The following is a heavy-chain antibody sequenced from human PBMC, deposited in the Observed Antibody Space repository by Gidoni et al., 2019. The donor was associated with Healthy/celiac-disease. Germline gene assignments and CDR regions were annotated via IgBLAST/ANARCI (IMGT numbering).Heavy chain of an antibody. Sequence: QVQLVESGGGVVQPGRSLRLSCAASGFTFSSYGMHWVRQAPGKGLEWVAVIWYDGSNKYYADSVKGRFTISRDNSKNTLYLQMNSLRAEDTAVYYCARDRIAVAGTCDYWGQGTLVTVSS. CDR2: IWYDGSNK. CDR3: ARDRIAVAGTCDY. V-gene: IGHV3-33*01. CDR1: GFTFSSYG. D-gene: IGHD6-19*01. J-gene: IGHJ4*02.